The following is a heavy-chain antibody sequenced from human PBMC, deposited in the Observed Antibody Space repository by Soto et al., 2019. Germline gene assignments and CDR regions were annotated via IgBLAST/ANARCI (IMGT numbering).Heavy chain of an antibody. V-gene: IGHV4-59*01. CDR3: ARAHSGYDLALDY. CDR2: FSYRGST. J-gene: IGHJ4*02. CDR1: GDSISNYY. D-gene: IGHD5-12*01. Sequence: PSETLSLTCTVSGDSISNYYWSWIRQPPGKGLEWIGYFSYRGSTNYNPSLKSRVTISVDTSKNQFSLNVSSVTAADTAVYYCARAHSGYDLALDYWGQGTQVTVSS.